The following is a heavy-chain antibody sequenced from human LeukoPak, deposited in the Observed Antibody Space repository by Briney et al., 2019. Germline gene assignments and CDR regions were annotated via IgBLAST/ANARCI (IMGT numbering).Heavy chain of an antibody. J-gene: IGHJ6*02. Sequence: PSETLSLTCNVSGGTISGHYWTWIRQPPGKGLEFIGFIYYSGATNYNPSLKSRVTMSVNTSKNQLSLRLSSETTADTSVYYCARRRITIFGMDVWGQGTTVTISS. V-gene: IGHV4-59*11. D-gene: IGHD3-3*01. CDR1: GGTISGHY. CDR3: ARRRITIFGMDV. CDR2: IYYSGAT.